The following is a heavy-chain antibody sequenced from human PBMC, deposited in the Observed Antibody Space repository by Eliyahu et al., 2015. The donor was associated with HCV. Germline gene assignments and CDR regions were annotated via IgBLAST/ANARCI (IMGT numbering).Heavy chain of an antibody. V-gene: IGHV3-23*01. J-gene: IGHJ4*02. CDR3: TKAWFGELNYFEY. Sequence: EGQLLESGGGLVQPGGSLRLSCAASRFTFSSYAMSWVRQAPGKGLEWVSAIGGRGSNTYYADSVKGRFTISRDNSKNTLYLQMNSLRGEDTAIYYCTKAWFGELNYFEYWGQGTLVTVSS. CDR1: RFTFSSYA. D-gene: IGHD3-10*01. CDR2: IGGRGSNT.